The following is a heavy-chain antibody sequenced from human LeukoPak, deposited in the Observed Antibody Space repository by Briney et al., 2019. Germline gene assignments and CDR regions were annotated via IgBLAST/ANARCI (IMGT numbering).Heavy chain of an antibody. J-gene: IGHJ4*02. Sequence: GASVKVSCKASGYTFTSYGISWVRQAPGQGLEWMGWISAYNGNTNYAQKLQGRVTMTTDTSTSTAYMELRSLRSDDRAVYYCASFPRGYSSSSYYFDYWGQGTLVTVSS. D-gene: IGHD6-13*01. CDR1: GYTFTSYG. CDR2: ISAYNGNT. CDR3: ASFPRGYSSSSYYFDY. V-gene: IGHV1-18*04.